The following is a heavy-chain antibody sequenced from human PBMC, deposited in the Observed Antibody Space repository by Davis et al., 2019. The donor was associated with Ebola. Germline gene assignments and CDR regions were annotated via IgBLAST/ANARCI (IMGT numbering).Heavy chain of an antibody. D-gene: IGHD1-7*01. CDR1: GGTFSSYA. J-gene: IGHJ5*02. CDR3: ARDFSITGTTGWFYP. Sequence: SVKVSCKASGGTFSSYAISWVRQAPGQGLEWMGGIIPIFGTANYAQKFQGRVTITADESTSTAYMELSSLRSEDTAVYYCARDFSITGTTGWFYPWGQGTLVTVSS. V-gene: IGHV1-69*13. CDR2: IIPIFGTA.